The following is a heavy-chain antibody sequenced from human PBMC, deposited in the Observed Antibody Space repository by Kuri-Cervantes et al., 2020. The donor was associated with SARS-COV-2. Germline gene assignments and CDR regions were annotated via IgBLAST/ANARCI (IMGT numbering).Heavy chain of an antibody. Sequence: GESLKISCAASGFTFSDLAPGKGLEWVSYISSSGSTIYYADSVKGRFTISRDNAKNSLYLQMNSLRAEDTAVYYCARCQKAGYCSGGSCYSIYYYYMDVWGKGTTVTVSS. V-gene: IGHV3-11*04. J-gene: IGHJ6*03. CDR1: GFTFSDL. CDR3: ARCQKAGYCSGGSCYSIYYYYMDV. CDR2: ISSSGSTI. D-gene: IGHD2-15*01.